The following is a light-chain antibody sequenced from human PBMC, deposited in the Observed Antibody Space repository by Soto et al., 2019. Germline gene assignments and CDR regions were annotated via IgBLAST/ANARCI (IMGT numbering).Light chain of an antibody. J-gene: IGKJ2*01. CDR3: QQGHNRPLT. V-gene: IGKV3-15*01. CDR2: GAS. Sequence: EIVMTQSPATLSVSPGESATLSCRASQSISSELAWYQQKPGQPPRLLIYGASTRATGVPARFTGSVSGSDFTLTISRLQSEDFAVYYCQQGHNRPLTFGQGTRLEI. CDR1: QSISSE.